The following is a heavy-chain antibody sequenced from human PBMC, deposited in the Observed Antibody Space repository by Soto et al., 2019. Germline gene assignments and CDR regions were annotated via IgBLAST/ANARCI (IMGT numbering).Heavy chain of an antibody. Sequence: GGSLRLSCAASGFTFSSYAMSWVRQAPGKGLEWVSAISGSGGSTYYADSVKGRFTISRDNSKNTLYLQMNSLRAEDTAVYYCAKGGHYDDPNLLLRGSWGQGTLVTVSS. D-gene: IGHD3-3*01. CDR2: ISGSGGST. CDR3: AKGGHYDDPNLLLRGS. CDR1: GFTFSSYA. J-gene: IGHJ4*02. V-gene: IGHV3-23*01.